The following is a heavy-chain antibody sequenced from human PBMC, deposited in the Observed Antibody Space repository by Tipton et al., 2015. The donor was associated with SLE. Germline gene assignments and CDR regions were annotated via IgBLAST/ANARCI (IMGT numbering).Heavy chain of an antibody. CDR2: IYYSGST. CDR3: ARGGGSFPGYYFDY. CDR1: GGSISSHY. V-gene: IGHV4-59*11. J-gene: IGHJ4*02. D-gene: IGHD1-26*01. Sequence: TLSLTCTVSGGSISSHYWSWIRQPPGKGLEWIGYIYYSGSTNYNPSLKSRVTISVDTSKNQFSLKLSSVTAAGTAVYYCARGGGSFPGYYFDYWGQGTLVTVSS.